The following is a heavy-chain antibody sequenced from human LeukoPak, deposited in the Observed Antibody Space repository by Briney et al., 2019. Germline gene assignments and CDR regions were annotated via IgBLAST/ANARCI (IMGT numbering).Heavy chain of an antibody. V-gene: IGHV1-69*13. CDR2: IIPIFGTA. J-gene: IGHJ4*02. CDR3: AREIGPIQLHLWGSAFDY. D-gene: IGHD5-24*01. Sequence: SVKVSCKASGGTFSSYAISWVRQAPGQGLEWMGGIIPIFGTANYAQKFQGRVTITADESTSTAYMELSSLRSEDTAVYYCAREIGPIQLHLWGSAFDYWGQGTLVTVSS. CDR1: GGTFSSYA.